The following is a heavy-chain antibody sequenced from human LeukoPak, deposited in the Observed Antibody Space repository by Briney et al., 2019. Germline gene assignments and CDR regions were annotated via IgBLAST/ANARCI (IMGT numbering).Heavy chain of an antibody. D-gene: IGHD1-26*01. CDR2: ISDSGST. Sequence: SETLSLTCSVSGGSISSGNYLWSFIRQSPGKGLEWIGSISDSGSTFYNPSLKTRVTVSLGTSKNQFSLKVTSVTAADTAVYYCARWVGNRNWFDPWGQGTLVTVSS. CDR1: GGSISSGNYL. V-gene: IGHV4-39*07. CDR3: ARWVGNRNWFDP. J-gene: IGHJ5*02.